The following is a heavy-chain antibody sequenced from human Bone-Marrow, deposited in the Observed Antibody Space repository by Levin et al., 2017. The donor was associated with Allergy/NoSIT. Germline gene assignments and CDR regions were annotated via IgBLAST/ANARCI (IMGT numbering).Heavy chain of an antibody. CDR1: GFTFSNYP. J-gene: IGHJ4*02. D-gene: IGHD6-13*01. CDR3: ARHLLAAGREYDY. CDR2: IGASSGTT. V-gene: IGHV3-23*01. Sequence: TGGSLRLSCTASGFTFSNYPMSWFRQTPGKGLEWISAIGASSGTTYYTDSVKGRFTISKDYSNNILYLQMNSLRAEDTAVYYCARHLLAAGREYDYWGQGALVTVSS.